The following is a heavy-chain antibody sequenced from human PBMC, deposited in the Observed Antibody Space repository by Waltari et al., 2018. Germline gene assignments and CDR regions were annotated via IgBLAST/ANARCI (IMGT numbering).Heavy chain of an antibody. D-gene: IGHD3-16*01. CDR1: GFTFRSYS. V-gene: IGHV3-21*01. J-gene: IGHJ5*02. CDR3: ASGTHLYAWFDP. Sequence: EVQLVESGGGLVKPGGSLRLSCAASGFTFRSYSMNWVRQAPGKGLEWVSSISSSSSYIYYADSVKGRFTISRDNAKNSLYLQMNSLRAEDTAVYYCASGTHLYAWFDPWGQGTLVTVSS. CDR2: ISSSSSYI.